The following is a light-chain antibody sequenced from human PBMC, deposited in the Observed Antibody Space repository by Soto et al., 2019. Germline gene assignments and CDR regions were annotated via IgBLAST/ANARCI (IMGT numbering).Light chain of an antibody. CDR3: QQANMFPFT. V-gene: IGKV1-12*02. CDR2: AAS. J-gene: IGKJ4*01. CDR1: QNIGDW. Sequence: DVQMTQSPSYVTASVGDRVTITCRASQNIGDWLAWYQQRPGKVPQLLIFAASSLQSGVPSRFSGSRSGPLVTLTISNRQPEDSATYYCQQANMFPFTFGGGTKVEIK.